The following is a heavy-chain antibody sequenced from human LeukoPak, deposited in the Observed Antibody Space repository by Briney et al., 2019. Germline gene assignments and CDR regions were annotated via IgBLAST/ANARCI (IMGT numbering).Heavy chain of an antibody. V-gene: IGHV4-59*08. D-gene: IGHD3-10*01. J-gene: IGHJ1*01. Sequence: SETLSLTCTVSGGSISSYYWSWIRQPPGKGLEWIGYIYYSGRTKYNPSLKSRVTISVDTSKNQFSLKLSSVTAADTAVCYCARQIDGFGYFQHWGEGTLVTV. CDR1: GGSISSYY. CDR3: ARQIDGFGYFQH. CDR2: IYYSGRT.